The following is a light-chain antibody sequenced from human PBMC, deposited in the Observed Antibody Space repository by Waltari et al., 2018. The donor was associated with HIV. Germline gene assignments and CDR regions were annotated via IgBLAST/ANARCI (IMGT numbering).Light chain of an antibody. Sequence: QSALPQPRSVSGSPGQSVTMSCTGTNSDVGASTYVSWYQQYPGKAPRLLVHDVTQRPSGVPDRFSGSKSGNTASLTISGLQAEDEADYYCCSYAGSYTWVFGEGTKLTVL. CDR1: NSDVGASTY. CDR2: DVT. V-gene: IGLV2-11*01. CDR3: CSYAGSYTWV. J-gene: IGLJ3*02.